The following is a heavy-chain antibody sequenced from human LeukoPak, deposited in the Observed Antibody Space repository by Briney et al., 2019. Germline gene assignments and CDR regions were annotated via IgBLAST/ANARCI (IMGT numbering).Heavy chain of an antibody. V-gene: IGHV4-61*08. J-gene: IGHJ4*02. CDR2: IYHSGST. CDR1: GGSVSSGAYY. D-gene: IGHD2-15*01. Sequence: PSETLSLTCTVSGGSVSSGAYYWSWIRQPPGKGLEWIGYIYHSGSTYYNPSLKSRVTISLDTSKNQFSLKLSSVTAADTAVYYCARVKIGSGPSFDYWGQGTLVTVSS. CDR3: ARVKIGSGPSFDY.